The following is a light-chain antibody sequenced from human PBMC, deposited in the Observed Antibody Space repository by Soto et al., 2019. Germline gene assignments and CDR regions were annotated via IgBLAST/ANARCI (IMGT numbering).Light chain of an antibody. CDR3: CSHGVSSAYVV. J-gene: IGLJ2*01. CDR1: SSDVGSYNL. CDR2: EVS. V-gene: IGLV2-23*02. Sequence: QSALTQPASVSGSPGQSITISCTGTSSDVGSYNLVSWYQQYPGKVPKLMIYEVSKRPSGVSNRFSSSKSGNTASLTIAGLQAEDEADYYCCSHGVSSAYVVFGGGTKLTV.